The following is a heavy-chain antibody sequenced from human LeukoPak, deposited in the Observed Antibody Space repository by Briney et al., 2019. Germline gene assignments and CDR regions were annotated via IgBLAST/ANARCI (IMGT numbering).Heavy chain of an antibody. V-gene: IGHV3-43*02. D-gene: IGHD3-22*01. CDR1: GFTFDDYA. J-gene: IGHJ4*02. CDR2: ISGDVDST. CDR3: TTDIRSYYESSGYYSYFDS. Sequence: GESLRLSCAASGFTFDDYAMHWVRLAPGKGLEWVSLISGDVDSTYYADSVKGRFTISRDKSKNSLYLQMNSLRTEDTGLYYCTTDIRSYYESSGYYSYFDSWGQGTLVTVSS.